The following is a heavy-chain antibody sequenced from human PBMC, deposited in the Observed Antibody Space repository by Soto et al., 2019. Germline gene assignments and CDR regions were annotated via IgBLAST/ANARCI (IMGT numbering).Heavy chain of an antibody. CDR2: ISSSSSTI. D-gene: IGHD3-22*01. J-gene: IGHJ4*02. Sequence: GGSLRLSCAASGFTFSSYSMNWVRQAPGKGLEWVSYISSSSSTIYYADSVKGRFTISRDNAKNSLYLQMNSLRDEDTAVYYCAREDPSENPYIDYYDSSGYYGALFDYWGQGTLVTVSS. CDR1: GFTFSSYS. V-gene: IGHV3-48*02. CDR3: AREDPSENPYIDYYDSSGYYGALFDY.